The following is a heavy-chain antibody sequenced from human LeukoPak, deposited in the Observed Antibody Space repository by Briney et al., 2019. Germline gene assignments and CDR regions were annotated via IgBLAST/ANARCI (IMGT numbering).Heavy chain of an antibody. D-gene: IGHD2-15*01. J-gene: IGHJ5*02. CDR1: GYTFTGYY. Sequence: GASVKVSCKASGYTFTGYYVHWVRQAPGQGLEWMGWINPNNAGTNYAQKFQGRVTITADESTSTAYMELSSLRSEDTAVYYCARAGAVVDNWFDPWGQGTLVTVSS. CDR2: INPNNAGT. CDR3: ARAGAVVDNWFDP. V-gene: IGHV1-2*02.